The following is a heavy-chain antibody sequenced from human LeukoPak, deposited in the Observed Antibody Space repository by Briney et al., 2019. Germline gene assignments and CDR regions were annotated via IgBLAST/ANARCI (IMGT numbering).Heavy chain of an antibody. CDR3: ARVSSGWYGGAYFDY. D-gene: IGHD6-19*01. V-gene: IGHV4-61*05. CDR2: IYYSGST. Sequence: PSETLSLTCTVSGGSISSSSYYWGWIRQPPGKGLEWIGYIYYSGSTNYNPSLKSRVTISVDTSKNQFSLKLSSVTAADTAVYYCARVSSGWYGGAYFDYWGQGTLVTVSS. J-gene: IGHJ4*02. CDR1: GGSISSSSYY.